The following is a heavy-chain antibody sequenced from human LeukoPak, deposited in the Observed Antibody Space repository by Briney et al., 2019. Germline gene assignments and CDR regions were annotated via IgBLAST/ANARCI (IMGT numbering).Heavy chain of an antibody. Sequence: SVKVSCKASGGTFSSYAXXXXXXAPGXXXXXXXXXXXXXXIANYAXNFQGRVTXTTDKSTSTAYMELSSLRSEDTAVYYCARDRSGDYYDSSGYDWYFDLWGRGTLVTVSS. V-gene: IGHV1-69*10. D-gene: IGHD3-22*01. CDR2: XXXXXXIA. CDR3: ARDRSGDYYDSSGYDWYFDL. J-gene: IGHJ2*01. CDR1: GGTFSSYA.